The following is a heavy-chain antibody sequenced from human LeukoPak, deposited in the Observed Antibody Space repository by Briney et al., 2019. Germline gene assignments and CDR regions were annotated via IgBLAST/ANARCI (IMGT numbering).Heavy chain of an antibody. CDR2: INPNSGGT. Sequence: VASVKVSCKASGYTFTGYYMHWVRQAPGQGLEWMGWINPNSGGTNYAQKFQGRVTMTRDTSISTAYMELSRLRSDDTAVYYCARMEIYCSGGSCYQYYYYYGMDVWGQGTTVTVSS. J-gene: IGHJ6*02. D-gene: IGHD2-15*01. CDR3: ARMEIYCSGGSCYQYYYYYGMDV. CDR1: GYTFTGYY. V-gene: IGHV1-2*02.